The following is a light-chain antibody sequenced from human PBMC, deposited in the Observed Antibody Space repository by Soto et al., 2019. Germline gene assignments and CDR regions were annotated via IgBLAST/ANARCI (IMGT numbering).Light chain of an antibody. CDR1: QSISSW. J-gene: IGKJ1*01. V-gene: IGKV1-5*03. CDR2: KAS. CDR3: QGSTT. Sequence: DIPMTQSPSTLSASVGDRVTITCRASQSISSWLAWYQQKPGKAPKLLIYKASTLESGVPSRFSGSGSGTEFTLTINSLQPDDFATYYCQGSTTFGQGTKVEVK.